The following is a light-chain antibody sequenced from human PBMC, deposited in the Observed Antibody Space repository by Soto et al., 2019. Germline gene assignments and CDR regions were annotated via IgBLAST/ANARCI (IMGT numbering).Light chain of an antibody. Sequence: PGERVTLSCRASQSVISSYLTWYQQKPGQAPRLLIYGASTRATGIPARFSGSGSGTDFTLTISSLEPEDFAVYYCQQRSDWTFGQGTKVDI. CDR1: QSVISSY. V-gene: IGKV3D-20*02. J-gene: IGKJ1*01. CDR3: QQRSDWT. CDR2: GAS.